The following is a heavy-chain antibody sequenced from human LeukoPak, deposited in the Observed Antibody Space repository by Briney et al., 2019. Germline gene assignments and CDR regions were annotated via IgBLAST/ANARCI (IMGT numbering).Heavy chain of an antibody. J-gene: IGHJ4*02. CDR1: VFTFSNSA. D-gene: IGHD3-9*01. CDR3: ARDPLRYLRVGHYDY. CDR2: IDYDSSHI. V-gene: IGHV3-21*01. Sequence: GGSLRLSCAASVFTFSNSAMNWVRQVPGKGLEWVSSIDYDSSHIYYAASVRGRFTISRDNARNSVYLQMNSLRVEDTDVYYCARDPLRYLRVGHYDYWGQGTLVAVSS.